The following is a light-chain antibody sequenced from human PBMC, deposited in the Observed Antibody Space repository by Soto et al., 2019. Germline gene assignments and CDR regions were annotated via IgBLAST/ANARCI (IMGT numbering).Light chain of an antibody. Sequence: SYVLTQPPSVSVAPGQTARITCGEKNSGSKSVHWYQQKPGQAPVLVVYEDNDRPSEIPKRFSGSNSGNTATLTISRVEVGDEADYYCQVWDSSSDHVVFGGGTKLTVL. CDR1: NSGSKS. J-gene: IGLJ2*01. CDR2: EDN. CDR3: QVWDSSSDHVV. V-gene: IGLV3-21*02.